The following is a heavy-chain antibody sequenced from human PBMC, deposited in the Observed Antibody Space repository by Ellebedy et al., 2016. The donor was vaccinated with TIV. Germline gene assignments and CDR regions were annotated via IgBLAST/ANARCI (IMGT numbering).Heavy chain of an antibody. CDR3: ARGLRGYSYGWSVEGVVRVFDY. CDR1: GYTLTELS. D-gene: IGHD5-18*01. J-gene: IGHJ4*02. CDR2: MNPNSGNT. V-gene: IGHV1-8*01. Sequence: ASVKVSCXVSGYTLTELSMHWVRQAPGKGLEWMGWMNPNSGNTGYAQKFQGRVTMTRNTSISTAYMELSSLRSEDTAVYYCARGLRGYSYGWSVEGVVRVFDYWGQGTLVTVSS.